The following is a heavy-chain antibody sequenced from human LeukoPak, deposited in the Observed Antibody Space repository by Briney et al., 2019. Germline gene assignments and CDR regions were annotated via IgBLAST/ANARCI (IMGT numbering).Heavy chain of an antibody. V-gene: IGHV3-53*01. CDR2: IYGGGST. D-gene: IGHD6-13*01. Sequence: AGGSLRLSCAASGFTVSSNYMSWVRQAPGKGLEWVSVIYGGGSTYYADSVKGRFTISRDNSKNTLYLQMNSLRAEDTAVYYCARVVGEAGHFDYWGQGTLVTVSS. CDR1: GFTVSSNY. CDR3: ARVVGEAGHFDY. J-gene: IGHJ4*02.